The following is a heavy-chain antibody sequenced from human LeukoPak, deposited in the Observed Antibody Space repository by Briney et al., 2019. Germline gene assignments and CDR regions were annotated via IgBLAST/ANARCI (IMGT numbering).Heavy chain of an antibody. Sequence: PSETLSLTCTVSGVSISSSNSYWGWIRQPPGKGLEWIGSIYYGENTYYNPSLKSRVTISIDTSNNQFYLKLSSLTAADTAVYYCARRDDSSGYHKIFDYWGQGTLVTVSS. J-gene: IGHJ4*02. CDR3: ARRDDSSGYHKIFDY. V-gene: IGHV4-39*01. CDR2: IYYGENT. D-gene: IGHD3-22*01. CDR1: GVSISSSNSY.